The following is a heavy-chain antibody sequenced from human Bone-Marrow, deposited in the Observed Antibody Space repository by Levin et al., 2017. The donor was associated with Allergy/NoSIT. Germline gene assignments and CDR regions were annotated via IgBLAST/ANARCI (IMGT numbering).Heavy chain of an antibody. V-gene: IGHV3-64D*06. CDR1: GFTFSTYA. CDR3: VKARICSRISCYDHLDY. CDR2: ISSNGDST. J-gene: IGHJ4*02. D-gene: IGHD2-2*01. Sequence: GESLKISCSASGFTFSTYAMHWVRQPPGKGLEYVSAISSNGDSTYYADSVKGRFTISRDNSKNTLYLQMSSLRAEDTAVYYCVKARICSRISCYDHLDYWGQGALVTVSS.